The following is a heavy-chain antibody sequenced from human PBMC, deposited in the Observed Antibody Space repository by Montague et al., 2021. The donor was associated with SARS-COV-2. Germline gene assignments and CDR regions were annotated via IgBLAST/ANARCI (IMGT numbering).Heavy chain of an antibody. CDR1: GGSISNYY. CDR2: IYYSGST. V-gene: IGHV4-59*01. J-gene: IGHJ5*02. D-gene: IGHD3-10*01. Sequence: SETLSLTCTVSGGSISNYYWSWIRQPPGKGLEWIGYIYYSGSTNYNPSLESRVTISVDTSKNQFSLKLSSVTAADTAVYYCARDPNYYYTSGSRGNWFDPWGQGTLVTVSS. CDR3: ARDPNYYYTSGSRGNWFDP.